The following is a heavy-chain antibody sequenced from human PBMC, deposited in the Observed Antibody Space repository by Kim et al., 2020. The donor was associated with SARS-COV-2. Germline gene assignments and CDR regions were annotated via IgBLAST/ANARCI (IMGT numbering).Heavy chain of an antibody. CDR1: GFTFSGSA. J-gene: IGHJ6*02. CDR3: TRPGLLLRFGELGAGMDV. Sequence: GGSLRLSCAASGFTFSGSAMHWVRQASGKGLEWVGRIRSKANSYATAYAASVKGRFTISRDDSKNTAYLQMNSLKTVDTAVYYCTRPGLLLRFGELGAGMDVWGQGTTVTVSS. V-gene: IGHV3-73*01. CDR2: IRSKANSYAT. D-gene: IGHD3-10*01.